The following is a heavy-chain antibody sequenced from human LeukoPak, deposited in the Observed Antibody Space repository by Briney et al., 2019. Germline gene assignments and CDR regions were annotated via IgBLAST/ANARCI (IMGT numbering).Heavy chain of an antibody. Sequence: SETLSLTCTVSGGSFSNYYWSWIRQPPGKGLEWIGYVYYSGSTSYNPSLKSRVTISIDTSKNNLSLNLSSVTAADTAVYYCARHPTALVSYGFDPWGQGTLVTVSS. CDR3: ARHPTALVSYGFDP. D-gene: IGHD5-18*01. J-gene: IGHJ5*02. V-gene: IGHV4-59*08. CDR1: GGSFSNYY. CDR2: VYYSGST.